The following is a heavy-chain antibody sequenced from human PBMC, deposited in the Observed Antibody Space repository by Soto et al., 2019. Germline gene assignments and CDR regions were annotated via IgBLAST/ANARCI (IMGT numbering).Heavy chain of an antibody. D-gene: IGHD6-6*01. V-gene: IGHV3-7*01. CDR2: VNDGGNTK. CDR1: GLTFRCYW. CDR3: VKGRDAAEAAPTYYYYYLDV. Sequence: GGSLRLSCEASGLTFRCYWMKWLRQAPGKGLEWVANVNDGGNTKHYVDSVKGRFTISWDSAQKSLYLQMDSLRVEDTAVYYCVKGRDAAEAAPTYYYYYLDVWGKGTTVTVSS. J-gene: IGHJ6*03.